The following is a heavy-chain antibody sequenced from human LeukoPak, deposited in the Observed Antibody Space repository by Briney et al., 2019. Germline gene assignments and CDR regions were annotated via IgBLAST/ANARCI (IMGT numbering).Heavy chain of an antibody. V-gene: IGHV3-30*18. CDR2: ISYDGSNK. Sequence: GGSLRLSCAASGFTFSSYGMHWVRQAPGKGLEWVAVISYDGSNKYYADSVKGRFTISRDSSRNTLYLQMNSLRAEDTAVYYCAKGHYGSGSYYYIDYWGQGTLVTVSS. CDR3: AKGHYGSGSYYYIDY. CDR1: GFTFSSYG. J-gene: IGHJ4*02. D-gene: IGHD3-10*01.